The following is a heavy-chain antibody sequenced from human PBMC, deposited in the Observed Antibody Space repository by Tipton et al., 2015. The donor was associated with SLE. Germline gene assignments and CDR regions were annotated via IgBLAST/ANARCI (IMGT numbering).Heavy chain of an antibody. CDR3: ARAGDSAWFSHTFDY. D-gene: IGHD3-10*01. V-gene: IGHV1-2*06. Sequence: QLVQSGAEVKTPGASVKVSCKASGYIFTNYYMHWVRQAPGQGLEWMGRINPNSGGTNYAQKFQGRVTMTRDTSISTAYMELSSLTHDDTAVYYCARAGDSAWFSHTFDYWGQGTLVPVSS. CDR2: INPNSGGT. J-gene: IGHJ4*02. CDR1: GYIFTNYY.